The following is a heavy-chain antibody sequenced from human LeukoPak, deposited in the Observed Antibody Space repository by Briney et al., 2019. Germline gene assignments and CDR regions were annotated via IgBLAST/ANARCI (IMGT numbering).Heavy chain of an antibody. CDR2: ISGSGGST. CDR3: AKTTTIWCGEFSTPNFDY. D-gene: IGHD3-10*01. CDR1: GFTFSSYA. V-gene: IGHV3-23*01. Sequence: GGSLRLSCAASGFTFSSYAMSWVRQAPGKGLEWVSAISGSGGSTYYADSVKGRFTISRDNSKNTLYLQMNSLRAEDTAVYYCAKTTTIWCGEFSTPNFDYWGQGTLVTVSS. J-gene: IGHJ4*02.